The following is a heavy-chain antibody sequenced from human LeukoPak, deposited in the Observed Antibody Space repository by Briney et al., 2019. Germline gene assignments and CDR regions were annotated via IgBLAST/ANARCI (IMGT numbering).Heavy chain of an antibody. CDR2: IRYGGTNE. D-gene: IGHD3-9*01. CDR1: GFTFSSFG. Sequence: GGSLRLSCAASGFTFSSFGMHWVRQAPGKGLEWVAFIRYGGTNEYCADSVKGRFTISRDNSKNTLSLLMNGLRVEDTAVYYCARDQHYDVLTAFGLDVWGQGTTVTVSS. V-gene: IGHV3-30*02. CDR3: ARDQHYDVLTAFGLDV. J-gene: IGHJ6*02.